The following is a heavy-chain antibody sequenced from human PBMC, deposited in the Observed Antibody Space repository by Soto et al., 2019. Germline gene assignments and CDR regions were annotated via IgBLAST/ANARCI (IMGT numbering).Heavy chain of an antibody. V-gene: IGHV4-4*02. CDR2: IYHSGST. D-gene: IGHD2-2*01. J-gene: IGHJ6*02. CDR1: GGSISSSNW. CDR3: ARGPRYCSSTSCSANYGMDV. Sequence: QVQLQESGPGLVKPSGTLSLTCAVSGGSISSSNWWSWVRQPPGKGLEWIGEIYHSGSTNYNPSLNSRFTISVDKSKNQFSLKLSSVTAADTAVYYCARGPRYCSSTSCSANYGMDVWGQGTTVTVSS.